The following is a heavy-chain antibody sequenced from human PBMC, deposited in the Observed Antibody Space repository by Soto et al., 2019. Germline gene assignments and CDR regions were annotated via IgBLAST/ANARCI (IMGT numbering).Heavy chain of an antibody. D-gene: IGHD4-17*01. CDR1: GFTFGDYG. Sequence: GGSLRLSCSTSGFTFGDYGMTWFRQAPGKGLEWVGLIRSKSYGKTTEYAASATDRFTISRDDSKRIAYLQMNSLKADDTAVYYCTRERWDYGDTKWYFDLWGRGTLVTSPQ. J-gene: IGHJ2*01. V-gene: IGHV3-49*03. CDR2: IRSKSYGKTT. CDR3: TRERWDYGDTKWYFDL.